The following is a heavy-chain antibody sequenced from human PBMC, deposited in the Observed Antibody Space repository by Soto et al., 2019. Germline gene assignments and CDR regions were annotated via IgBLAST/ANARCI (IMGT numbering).Heavy chain of an antibody. CDR1: GYTFTSYD. Sequence: GASVKVSCKASGYTFTSYDIHWVRQATGQGLEWMGWMNPNSGIKEFEQKFQGRDTMTRTTSTTTAYMELSSLRKDDTAGYYCARYPDYYHGMDVWGQGTTVTVSS. J-gene: IGHJ6*02. V-gene: IGHV1-8*01. CDR2: MNPNSGIK. CDR3: ARYPDYYHGMDV.